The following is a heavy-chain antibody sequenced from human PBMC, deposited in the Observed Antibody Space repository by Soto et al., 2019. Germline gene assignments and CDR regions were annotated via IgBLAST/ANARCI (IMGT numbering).Heavy chain of an antibody. CDR3: ARQGSLGYCSGGSCYPDY. CDR1: GYSFTSYW. D-gene: IGHD2-15*01. J-gene: IGHJ4*02. Sequence: EVQLVQSGAEVKKPGESLKISCKGSGYSFTSYWIGWVRQMPGKGLEWMGIIYPGDSDTRYSPSFQGQVTISADKSISTAYLQWSSLKASDTAMYYCARQGSLGYCSGGSCYPDYWGQGTLVTVSS. V-gene: IGHV5-51*01. CDR2: IYPGDSDT.